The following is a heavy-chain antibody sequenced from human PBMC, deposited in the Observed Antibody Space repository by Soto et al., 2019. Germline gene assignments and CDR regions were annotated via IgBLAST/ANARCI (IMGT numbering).Heavy chain of an antibody. V-gene: IGHV4-30-2*01. D-gene: IGHD6-6*01. CDR3: ASSSHSSFYYYYGMDV. CDR2: IYHSGST. CDR1: GGSISSGGYS. J-gene: IGHJ6*02. Sequence: SETLSLTCAVSGGSISSGGYSWSWIRQPPGKGLEWIGYIYHSGSTYYNPSLKSRVTISVDRSKNQFSLTLSSVTAAVTAVYYCASSSHSSFYYYYGMDVWGQGTTVTVSS.